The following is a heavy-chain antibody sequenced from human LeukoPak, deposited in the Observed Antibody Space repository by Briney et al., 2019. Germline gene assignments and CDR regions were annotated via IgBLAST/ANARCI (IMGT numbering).Heavy chain of an antibody. V-gene: IGHV3-23*01. D-gene: IGHD7-27*01. J-gene: IGHJ4*02. CDR1: GFTFSDYA. CDR2: ISSGGVIS. Sequence: GSLRLSCAASGFTFSDYAINWVRQAPGKGLEWVSTISSGGVISYYADSVKGRFTISRDNSNNTLYLHMNSLKAEDTAVYYCVSRAGSPWGPFDDWGQGTLVTVSS. CDR3: VSRAGSPWGPFDD.